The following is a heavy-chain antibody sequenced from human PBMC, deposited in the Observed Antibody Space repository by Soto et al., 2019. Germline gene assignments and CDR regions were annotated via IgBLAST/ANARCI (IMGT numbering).Heavy chain of an antibody. CDR1: GFTFSSYG. CDR2: ISNDGINK. V-gene: IGHV3-30*03. CDR3: ARPRGDYYYYYGMDV. D-gene: IGHD3-10*01. J-gene: IGHJ6*02. Sequence: QVQLVEAGGGVVQPGRSLRLSCAASGFTFSSYGMRWVRQAPGKGLEWVSVISNDGINKYYADSVKGRFTISRDDSKNTLFLQMNSLRAEDTAVYYCARPRGDYYYYYGMDVWGQGTTVTVSS.